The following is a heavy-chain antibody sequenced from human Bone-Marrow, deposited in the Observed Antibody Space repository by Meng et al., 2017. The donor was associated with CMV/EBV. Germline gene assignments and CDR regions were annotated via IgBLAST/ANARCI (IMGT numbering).Heavy chain of an antibody. CDR2: IYYSGST. CDR1: GGSISSSSYY. Sequence: ESLKISCTVSGGSISSSSYYWGWIRQPPGKGLEWIGSIYYSGSTYYNPSLKSRVTISVDTSKNQFSLKLSSVNAADTAVYYCAPAVNKPGAFDIWGQGTMVTVSS. V-gene: IGHV4-39*01. J-gene: IGHJ3*02. D-gene: IGHD1-14*01. CDR3: APAVNKPGAFDI.